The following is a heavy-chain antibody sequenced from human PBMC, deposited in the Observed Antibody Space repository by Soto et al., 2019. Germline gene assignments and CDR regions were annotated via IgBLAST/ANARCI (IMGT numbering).Heavy chain of an antibody. J-gene: IGHJ6*02. CDR2: MYHSGST. V-gene: IGHV4-59*01. CDR1: GGSISSYY. Sequence: SETLSLTCTVSGGSISSYYWSWIRQPPGRGLEWIGYMYHSGSTNYNPSLKSRVTISIDTSKNQFSLKLTSVTAADTAVYYCARAAPSNYYGLDVWGQGTTVTVSS. CDR3: ARAAPSNYYGLDV.